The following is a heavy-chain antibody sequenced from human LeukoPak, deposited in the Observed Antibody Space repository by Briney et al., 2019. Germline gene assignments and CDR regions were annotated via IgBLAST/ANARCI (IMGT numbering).Heavy chain of an antibody. Sequence: PSETLSLTCTVSGGSISSYYWSWIRQPAGKGLEWIGRIYTSGSTHYNPSLKSRVTMSVDTSKNQFSLKLSSVTAADTAVYYCARDLSMVVTGCMDVWGKGTTVTVSS. J-gene: IGHJ6*03. CDR2: IYTSGST. D-gene: IGHD4-23*01. CDR3: ARDLSMVVTGCMDV. V-gene: IGHV4-4*07. CDR1: GGSISSYY.